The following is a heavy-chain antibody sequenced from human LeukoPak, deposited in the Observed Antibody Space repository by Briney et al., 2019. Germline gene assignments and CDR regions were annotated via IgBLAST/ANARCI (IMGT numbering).Heavy chain of an antibody. CDR1: GDSISDDY. J-gene: IGHJ6*03. Sequence: ETLSLTCTVSGDSISDDYYTWMRQPAGKGLEWIGRIHSGGTTNYNPSLMSRVTLSIDKSKKHISLRLTSVTAADTALYYCARDNGSGYTKGYEHYYYYLDVWGKGTTVTVSS. CDR2: IHSGGTT. CDR3: ARDNGSGYTKGYEHYYYYLDV. V-gene: IGHV4-4*07. D-gene: IGHD3-3*02.